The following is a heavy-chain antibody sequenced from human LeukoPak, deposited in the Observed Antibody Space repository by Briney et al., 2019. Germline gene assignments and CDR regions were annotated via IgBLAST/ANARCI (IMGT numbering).Heavy chain of an antibody. D-gene: IGHD1-26*01. J-gene: IGHJ5*02. CDR3: ARERASGSYLWFDP. Sequence: GGSLRLSCAASGFTFDDYGMSWVRQAPGKGLGWVSGINWNGGSTGYADSVKGRFTISRDNAKNSLYLQMNSLRAEDTALYYCARERASGSYLWFDPWGQGTLVTVSS. V-gene: IGHV3-20*04. CDR1: GFTFDDYG. CDR2: INWNGGST.